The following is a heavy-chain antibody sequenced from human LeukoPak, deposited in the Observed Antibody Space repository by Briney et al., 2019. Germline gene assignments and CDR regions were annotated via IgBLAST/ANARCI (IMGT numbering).Heavy chain of an antibody. D-gene: IGHD6-19*01. CDR3: ARDLTNEYSSGWYAYYFDY. V-gene: IGHV3-7*01. J-gene: IGHJ4*02. CDR1: GFTFSSYW. CDR2: IKQDGGEK. Sequence: GGSLRLSCAASGFTFSSYWMSWVRQAPGKGLEWVANIKQDGGEKYYVDSVKGRFTISRDNAKNSLYLQMNSLRAEDTAVYYCARDLTNEYSSGWYAYYFDYWGQGTLVTVSS.